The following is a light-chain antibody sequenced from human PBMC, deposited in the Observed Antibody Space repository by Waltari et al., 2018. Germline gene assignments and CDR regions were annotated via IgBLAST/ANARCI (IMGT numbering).Light chain of an antibody. V-gene: IGLV3-21*04. CDR3: QVWDSSSDPPHV. CDR2: NET. J-gene: IGLJ1*01. CDR1: IRSKR. Sequence: SYVLTQPPPVSVAPGETARISCRGNIRSKRHHWYQQKPGQAPVLVIYNETGRPSGIPDRFSGSSAWDTATLTISRVEAGDEADYYCQVWDSSSDPPHVFGTGTKVTV.